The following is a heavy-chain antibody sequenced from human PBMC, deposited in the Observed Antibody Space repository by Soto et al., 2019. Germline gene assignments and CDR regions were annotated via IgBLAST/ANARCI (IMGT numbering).Heavy chain of an antibody. CDR3: ASSGWEYRDYYMDV. J-gene: IGHJ6*03. Sequence: SETLSLTCTVSGGSISSYYWSWIRQPPGKGLEWIGYIYYSGSTNYNPSLKSRVTISVDTSKNQFSLKLSSVTAADTAVYYCASSGWEYRDYYMDVWGKGTTVTVSS. CDR2: IYYSGST. CDR1: GGSISSYY. V-gene: IGHV4-59*01. D-gene: IGHD6-19*01.